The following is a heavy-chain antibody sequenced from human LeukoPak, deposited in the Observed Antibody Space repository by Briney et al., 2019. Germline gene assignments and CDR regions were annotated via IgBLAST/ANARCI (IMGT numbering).Heavy chain of an antibody. CDR1: GLTFSSYD. CDR3: ARGSSGALSRWEYYYYMDV. J-gene: IGHJ6*03. D-gene: IGHD2-15*01. CDR2: IGTAGDT. Sequence: PGGSLRLSCAASGLTFSSYDMHWVRQATGKGLEWVSAIGTAGDTYYPGSVKGRFTISRENAKNSLYLQMNSLRAGDTAVYYCARGSSGALSRWEYYYYMDVWGKGTTVTVSS. V-gene: IGHV3-13*01.